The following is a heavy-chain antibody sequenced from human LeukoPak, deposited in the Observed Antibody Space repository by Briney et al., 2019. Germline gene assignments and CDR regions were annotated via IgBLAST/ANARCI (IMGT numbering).Heavy chain of an antibody. Sequence: PGGSLRLPCAASGFTFSNYWMIWVRQAPGKGLEWVGNIKQDGSEKRYADSVRGRFSISRDSAQTSLYLQMNSLRAEDTAVYYCARASDPWLQLTWGQGTLVTVSS. J-gene: IGHJ5*02. D-gene: IGHD5-24*01. CDR3: ARASDPWLQLT. CDR1: GFTFSNYW. V-gene: IGHV3-7*05. CDR2: IKQDGSEK.